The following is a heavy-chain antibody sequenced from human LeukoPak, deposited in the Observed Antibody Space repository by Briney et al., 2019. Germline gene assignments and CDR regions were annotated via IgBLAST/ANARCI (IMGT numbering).Heavy chain of an antibody. V-gene: IGHV3-7*01. CDR2: IKQDGSEK. D-gene: IGHD5-12*01. Sequence: GGSLRLSCAASGFTFNDYWMTWVRQAPGKGLEWLANIKQDGSEKYYVDSVKGRFTISRDNAKNSLYLQMNSLRAEDTAVYYCARGGATTLRLWVNAFDISGQGKMVTVSS. J-gene: IGHJ3*02. CDR1: GFTFNDYW. CDR3: ARGGATTLRLWVNAFDI.